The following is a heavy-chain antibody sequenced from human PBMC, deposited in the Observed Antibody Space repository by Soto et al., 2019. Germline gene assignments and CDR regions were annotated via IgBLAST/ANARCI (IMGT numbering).Heavy chain of an antibody. CDR1: GFTFSSYG. CDR2: IWYDGSNK. Sequence: PGGSLRLSCAASGFTFSSYGMHWVRQAPGKGLEWVAVIWYDGSNKYYADSVKGRFTISRDNSKNTLYLQMNSLRAEDTAVYYCARDRYSSSSRAEYFQHWGQGTLVTVS. V-gene: IGHV3-33*01. CDR3: ARDRYSSSSRAEYFQH. J-gene: IGHJ1*01. D-gene: IGHD6-13*01.